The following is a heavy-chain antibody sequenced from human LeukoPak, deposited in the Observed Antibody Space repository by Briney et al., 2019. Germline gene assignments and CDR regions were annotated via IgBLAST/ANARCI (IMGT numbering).Heavy chain of an antibody. CDR2: IYYSGST. CDR1: GGSFSGYY. D-gene: IGHD2-15*01. V-gene: IGHV4-59*01. CDR3: ARLSYWWFDP. J-gene: IGHJ5*02. Sequence: SETLSLTCAVYGGSFSGYYWSWIRQPPGKGLEWIGYIYYSGSTNYNPSLKSQVTISVDTSKNQFSLKLSSVTAADTAVYYCARLSYWWFDPWGQGTLVTVSS.